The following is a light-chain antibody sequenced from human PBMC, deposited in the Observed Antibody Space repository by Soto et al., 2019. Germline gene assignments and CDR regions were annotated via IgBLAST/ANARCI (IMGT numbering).Light chain of an antibody. CDR3: QQYNEWPPFT. CDR1: QDIRSI. J-gene: IGKJ5*01. V-gene: IGKV3-15*01. CDR2: GAS. Sequence: EIVMTQSAATLSLSPGERGTLSCRASQDIRSILAWYQQKPGQAPRLLIYGASIRATGVPATFSGSVSGTEFTLTISSLQSEDFAVYYCQQYNEWPPFTFGQGTRLEIK.